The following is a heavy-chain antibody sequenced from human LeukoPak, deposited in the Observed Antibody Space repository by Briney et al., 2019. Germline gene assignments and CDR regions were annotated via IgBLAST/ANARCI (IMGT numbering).Heavy chain of an antibody. Sequence: GGSLRLSCAASGFTFDDYGMSWVRQAPGKGLEWVSGINWNGGSTGYADSVKGRFTISRDNAKNSLYLQMNSLRAEDTALYYCARAISIAAASDAFDIWGQGTMVTVSS. CDR1: GFTFDDYG. CDR3: ARAISIAAASDAFDI. J-gene: IGHJ3*02. CDR2: INWNGGST. D-gene: IGHD6-25*01. V-gene: IGHV3-20*04.